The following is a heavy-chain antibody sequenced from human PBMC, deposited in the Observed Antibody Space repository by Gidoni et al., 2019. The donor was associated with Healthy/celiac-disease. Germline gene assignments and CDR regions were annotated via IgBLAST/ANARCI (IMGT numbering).Heavy chain of an antibody. CDR1: GFPFSSSA. J-gene: IGHJ6*02. CDR3: ARVPVGTIFGVVPGYYGMDV. D-gene: IGHD3-3*01. Sequence: QVQLVESGGGVVQPGRSLRLSCAASGFPFSSSAMHWVRQAPGKGLEWVAVISYDGSNKYYADSVKGRFTISRDNSKNTLYLQMNSLRAEDTAVYYCARVPVGTIFGVVPGYYGMDVWGQGTTVTVSS. V-gene: IGHV3-30-3*01. CDR2: ISYDGSNK.